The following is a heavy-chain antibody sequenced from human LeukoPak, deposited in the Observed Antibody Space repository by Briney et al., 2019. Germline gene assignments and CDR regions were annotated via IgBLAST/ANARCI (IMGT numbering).Heavy chain of an antibody. Sequence: SETLSLTCTVSGGSISSYYWSWIRQPPGKGLEWIGEINHSGSTNYNPSLKSRVTISVDTSKNQFSLKLSSVTAADTAVYYCARGLRYFDWKGYDYWGQGTLVTVSS. CDR3: ARGLRYFDWKGYDY. D-gene: IGHD3-9*01. V-gene: IGHV4-34*01. CDR1: GGSISSYY. J-gene: IGHJ4*02. CDR2: INHSGST.